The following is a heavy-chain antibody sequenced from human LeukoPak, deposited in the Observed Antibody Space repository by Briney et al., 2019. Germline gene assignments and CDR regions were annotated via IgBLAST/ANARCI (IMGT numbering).Heavy chain of an antibody. CDR2: ISSSSSYI. V-gene: IGHV3-21*01. J-gene: IGHJ4*02. Sequence: GGSLRLSCAASGFTFSSYSMNWVRQAPGKGLEWVSSISSSSSYIYYADSVNGRFTISRDNAKNSLYLQMNSLRAEDTAVYYCARDWIQLWSTYLDYWGQGTLVTVSS. CDR3: ARDWIQLWSTYLDY. CDR1: GFTFSSYS. D-gene: IGHD5-18*01.